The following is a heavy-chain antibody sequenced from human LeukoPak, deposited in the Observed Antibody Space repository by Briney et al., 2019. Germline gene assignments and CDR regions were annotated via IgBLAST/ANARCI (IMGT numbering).Heavy chain of an antibody. J-gene: IGHJ6*03. CDR2: INPSSGGT. D-gene: IGHD3-10*01. Sequence: ASVKASCKASGYTFTTYHIHWVRQAPGQGLEWMGIINPSSGGTTYAQKFQGRVTMTRDTSTSTLYMELSSLRSEDTAVYYCARVVVRGVYYMDVWGKGTTVTVSS. CDR3: ARVVVRGVYYMDV. CDR1: GYTFTTYH. V-gene: IGHV1-46*01.